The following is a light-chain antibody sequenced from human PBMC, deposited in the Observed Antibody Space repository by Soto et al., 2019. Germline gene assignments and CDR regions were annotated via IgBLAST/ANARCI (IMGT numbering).Light chain of an antibody. CDR2: DVS. CDR1: SSDVGGYNY. CDR3: TSYTSGTTHVV. V-gene: IGLV2-14*03. Sequence: QPVLTQPASVSGSPGQSITISCTGTSSDVGGYNYVSWYQHHPGKAPKLVIYDVSNRPSGFSSRFSGSKSGNAASLTISGLQAEDEADYYCTSYTSGTTHVVFGGGTKVTVL. J-gene: IGLJ2*01.